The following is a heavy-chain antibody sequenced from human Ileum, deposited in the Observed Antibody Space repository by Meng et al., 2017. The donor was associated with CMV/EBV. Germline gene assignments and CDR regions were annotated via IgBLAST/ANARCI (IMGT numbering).Heavy chain of an antibody. CDR1: GFNINSFW. CDR3: ARQNSGTYYGTMGWFDF. CDR2: IEFDGGSG. D-gene: IGHD1-26*01. Sequence: GGSLRLSCIISGFNINSFWMHWVRQAPGTGLEWVAFIEFDGGSGYYADSVKGRFTISRDNSKNTLYLQMDTLRAEDTAVYYCARQNSGTYYGTMGWFDFWGQGTLVTVSS. J-gene: IGHJ5*01. V-gene: IGHV3-30-3*01.